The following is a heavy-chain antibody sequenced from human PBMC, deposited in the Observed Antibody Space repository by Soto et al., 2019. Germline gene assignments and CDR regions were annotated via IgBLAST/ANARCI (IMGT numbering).Heavy chain of an antibody. CDR1: GFTFSTYW. CDR2: IKEDGSEK. D-gene: IGHD3-10*01. CDR3: ARDKLRLIMVRGEQYYFDY. V-gene: IGHV3-7*01. J-gene: IGHJ4*02. Sequence: GGSLRLSCAASGFTFSTYWMNWVRQAPGKGLEWVASIKEDGSEKFYVDSVKGRFTISRDNAKTSLYLQMNSLRAEDTAVYFCARDKLRLIMVRGEQYYFDYWGQGTLVTVYS.